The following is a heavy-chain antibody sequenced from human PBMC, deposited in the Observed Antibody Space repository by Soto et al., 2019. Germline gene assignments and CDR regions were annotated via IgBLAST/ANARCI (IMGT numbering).Heavy chain of an antibody. Sequence: QVQLQQWGAGLLKPSETLSLTCAVYGGSFSGYYWTWIRQPPGTGLEWIGEINHSGSTNYNPALTNSVPISVDTCKSPFSLTLTSLTAADTAVYYCARDRITGLFDFWGQGTLVTVSS. D-gene: IGHD2-8*02. CDR2: INHSGST. CDR1: GGSFSGYY. V-gene: IGHV4-34*01. J-gene: IGHJ4*02. CDR3: ARDRITGLFDF.